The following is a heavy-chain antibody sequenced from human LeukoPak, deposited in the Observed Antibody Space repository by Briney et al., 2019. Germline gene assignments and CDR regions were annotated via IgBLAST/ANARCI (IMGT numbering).Heavy chain of an antibody. Sequence: GGSLILSCAASGFTFSSYSMNWVRQAPGKGLEWVSSISSSNNYIYYADSVKGRFTISRDNAKNSLYLQMNSLRAEDTAVYYCARERLYYYDSSGSLDIWGQGTMVTVSS. CDR1: GFTFSSYS. CDR3: ARERLYYYDSSGSLDI. V-gene: IGHV3-21*01. D-gene: IGHD3-22*01. J-gene: IGHJ3*02. CDR2: ISSSNNYI.